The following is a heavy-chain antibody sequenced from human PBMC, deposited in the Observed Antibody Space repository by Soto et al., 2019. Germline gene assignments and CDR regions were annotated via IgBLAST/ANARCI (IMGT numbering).Heavy chain of an antibody. J-gene: IGHJ6*02. V-gene: IGHV3-33*01. Sequence: QVQLVESGGGAVQPGRSLRLSCAASGFTFSSYGMHWVRQAPGKGLEWVAVIWYGGSNKYYADSVKGRFTISRDNSKNTLYQQMNSLRAEDTAVYYCARKAYGEISYYYYGMDVWGQGTTVTVSS. CDR2: IWYGGSNK. CDR3: ARKAYGEISYYYYGMDV. D-gene: IGHD4-17*01. CDR1: GFTFSSYG.